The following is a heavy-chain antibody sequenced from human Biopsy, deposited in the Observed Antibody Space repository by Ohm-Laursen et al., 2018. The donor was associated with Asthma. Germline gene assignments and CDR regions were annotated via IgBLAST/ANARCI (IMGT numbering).Heavy chain of an antibody. CDR1: GFTFSIYD. CDR3: ARGDSSNWSHYYFDY. D-gene: IGHD3-22*01. Sequence: GSLRLSCAASGFTFSIYDIHWVRQAPGKGLEWVSSITGSGGFTYYADSVKGRFTISRDKSENTLYLQMNSLRAEDTAVYYCARGDSSNWSHYYFDYWGQGTLVTVSS. V-gene: IGHV3-23*01. J-gene: IGHJ4*02. CDR2: ITGSGGFT.